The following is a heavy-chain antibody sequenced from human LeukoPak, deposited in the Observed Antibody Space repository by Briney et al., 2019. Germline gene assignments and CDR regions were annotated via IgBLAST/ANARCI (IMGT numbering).Heavy chain of an antibody. CDR1: GFTFSNYW. D-gene: IGHD3-10*01. CDR2: INSDGSST. V-gene: IGHV3-74*01. J-gene: IGHJ4*02. Sequence: GGSLRLSCAVSGFTFSNYWMHWVRQAPGKGLLWVSRINSDGSSTNYADSVKGRFTISRDNTKNTLYLQMNSLSAEDTAVYFCTRVGRPIYDYWGQGTLVTVSS. CDR3: TRVGRPIYDY.